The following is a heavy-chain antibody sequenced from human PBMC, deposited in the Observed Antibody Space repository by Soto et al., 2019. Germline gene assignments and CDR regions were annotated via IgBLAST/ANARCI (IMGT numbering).Heavy chain of an antibody. CDR2: IYYSGST. J-gene: IGHJ4*02. CDR1: GGSISSGGYY. CDR3: ARATYYYGSGSYYHLFDY. Sequence: SETLSLTCTVSGGSISSGGYYWSWIRQHQGKGLEWIGYIYYSGSTYYNPSLKSRVTISVDTSKNQFSLKLSSVTAADTAVYYFARATYYYGSGSYYHLFDYWGQGTLVTVSS. V-gene: IGHV4-31*03. D-gene: IGHD3-10*01.